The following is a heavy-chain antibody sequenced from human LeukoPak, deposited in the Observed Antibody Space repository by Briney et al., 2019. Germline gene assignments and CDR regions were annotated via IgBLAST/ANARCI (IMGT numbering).Heavy chain of an antibody. CDR3: ASQAYYDFWSGSFNWIDP. D-gene: IGHD3-3*01. J-gene: IGHJ5*02. V-gene: IGHV4-39*01. Sequence: KSSETLSLTCTVSGGSICISSYYWGWIRQPPGKGLEWIGSIYYSGSTYYNPSLKSRVTISVDTSKNQFSLKLTSVTAADTAVYYCASQAYYDFWSGSFNWIDPWGQGTLVTVSS. CDR1: GGSICISSYY. CDR2: IYYSGST.